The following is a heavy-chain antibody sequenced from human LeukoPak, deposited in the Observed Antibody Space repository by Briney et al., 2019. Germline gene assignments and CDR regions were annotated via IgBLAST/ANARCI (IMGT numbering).Heavy chain of an antibody. CDR2: IYHSGST. CDR1: GGSISSSNW. V-gene: IGHV4-4*02. Sequence: SETLSLTCAVSGGSISSSNWWSWVRQPPGKGLEWIGEIYHSGSTNYNPSLKSRVTISVDKSKNQFSLKLSSVTAADTAVYYCARSRYYGSGRGQWFDPWGQGTLVTVSS. CDR3: ARSRYYGSGRGQWFDP. D-gene: IGHD3-10*01. J-gene: IGHJ5*02.